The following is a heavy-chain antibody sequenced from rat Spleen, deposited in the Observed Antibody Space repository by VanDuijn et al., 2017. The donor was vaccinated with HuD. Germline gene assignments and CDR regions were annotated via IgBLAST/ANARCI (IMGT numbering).Heavy chain of an antibody. CDR3: ATDGTEGME. Sequence: EVQLVESGGGLVQPGRSLKLSCAASGFTFSNYYMAWVRQAPTKGLEWVASISPSGGSTYYRDSVKGRFTISRDNAKSTLYLQMDSLRSEDTATYYCATDGTEGMEWGQGVMVTVSS. CDR1: GFTFSNYY. D-gene: IGHD1-11*01. V-gene: IGHV5-27*01. CDR2: ISPSGGST. J-gene: IGHJ2*01.